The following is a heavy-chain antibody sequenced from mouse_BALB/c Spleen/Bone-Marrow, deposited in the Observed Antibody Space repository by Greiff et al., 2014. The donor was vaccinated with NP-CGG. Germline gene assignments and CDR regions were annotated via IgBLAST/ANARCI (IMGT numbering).Heavy chain of an antibody. CDR3: ARRYGNYYFDY. CDR2: IHPYNDGT. Sequence: VQLKQSGPELVKPGASVKMSCKASGYTFTSYVMHWVKQKPGQGLEWIGYIHPYNDGTKYNEKFKGEATLTSDKSSSTAYMELSSLTSEDSAVYYCARRYGNYYFDYWGQGTTLTVSS. V-gene: IGHV1-14*01. J-gene: IGHJ2*01. D-gene: IGHD2-10*02. CDR1: GYTFTSYV.